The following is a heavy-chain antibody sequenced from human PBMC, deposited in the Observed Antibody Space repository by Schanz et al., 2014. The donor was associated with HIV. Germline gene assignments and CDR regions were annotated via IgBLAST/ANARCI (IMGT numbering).Heavy chain of an antibody. Sequence: QVQLVESGGGVVQPGRSLRLSCTASGLTFSSSIMHWVRQAPGKGLEWEAVISYDGINKYYADSVKGRFTISRDNSKNTLYLQMNSLRAEDTAVYYCARGGIWEWDQPDFDYWGQGTLVTVSS. V-gene: IGHV3-30-3*01. CDR3: ARGGIWEWDQPDFDY. CDR1: GLTFSSSI. J-gene: IGHJ4*02. D-gene: IGHD2-15*01. CDR2: ISYDGINK.